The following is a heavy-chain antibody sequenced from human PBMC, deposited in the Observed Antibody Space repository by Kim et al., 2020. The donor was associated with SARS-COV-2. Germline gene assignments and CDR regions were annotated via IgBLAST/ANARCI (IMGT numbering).Heavy chain of an antibody. D-gene: IGHD2-8*01. V-gene: IGHV4-61*02. CDR2: TFTSGST. CDR3: ARSPGITSSLYFFDL. Sequence: SETLSLTCTVSGGSISSGTYYLSWIRQPAGRGLEWIGRTFTSGSTTYNPSLKNRVTISVDTSKNQFSLNLTSVTAADTAIYYCARSPGITSSLYFFDLWGQGTLVPVSS. J-gene: IGHJ1*01. CDR1: GGSISSGTYY.